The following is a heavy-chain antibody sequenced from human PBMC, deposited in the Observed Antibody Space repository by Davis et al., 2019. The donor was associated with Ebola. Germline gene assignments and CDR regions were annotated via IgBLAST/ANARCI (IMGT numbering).Heavy chain of an antibody. CDR2: INPNSGGT. CDR1: GYTFTGYY. Sequence: AASVKVSCKASGYTFTGYYMHWVRQAPGQGLEWMGWINPNSGGTNYAQKFQGRVTLTRDTSISTAYMELGRLRSDDTAVYYYSRDCHDSSGYDAFDIWGQGTMVTVSS. V-gene: IGHV1-2*02. J-gene: IGHJ3*02. D-gene: IGHD3-22*01. CDR3: SRDCHDSSGYDAFDI.